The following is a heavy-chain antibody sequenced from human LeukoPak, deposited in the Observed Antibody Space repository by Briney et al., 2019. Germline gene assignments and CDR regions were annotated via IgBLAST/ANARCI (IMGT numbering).Heavy chain of an antibody. J-gene: IGHJ4*02. V-gene: IGHV3-23*01. Sequence: PGGSLRLSCAASGFTFSSYAMTWVRQAPGKGLEWVSVISGRGGSTYYADSVKGRFAISRDNSKNTLYLQMHSLRAEDTAVYYCARDDYGGTGYWGQGTLVTVSS. D-gene: IGHD4/OR15-4a*01. CDR1: GFTFSSYA. CDR3: ARDDYGGTGY. CDR2: ISGRGGST.